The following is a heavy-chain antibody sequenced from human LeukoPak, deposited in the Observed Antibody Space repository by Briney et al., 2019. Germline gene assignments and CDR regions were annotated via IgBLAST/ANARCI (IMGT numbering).Heavy chain of an antibody. V-gene: IGHV4-39*01. CDR3: ARHEYSGSYYGLSWFDP. CDR1: GGSICSSGYY. J-gene: IGHJ5*02. Sequence: PSETLSLTCTVSGGSICSSGYYWGWIRQPPGKGLEWIASIYYSGSTYYNPSLKSRVTISVDTSKNQLSLKLSSLTAADTAVYYCARHEYSGSYYGLSWFDPWGQGTLVTVSS. D-gene: IGHD1-26*01. CDR2: IYYSGST.